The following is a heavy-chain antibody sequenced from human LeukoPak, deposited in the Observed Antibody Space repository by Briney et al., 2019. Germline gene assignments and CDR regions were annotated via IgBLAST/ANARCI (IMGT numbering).Heavy chain of an antibody. V-gene: IGHV4-39*07. CDR2: IYSSGST. J-gene: IGHJ3*02. Sequence: SETLSLTCTVSGDSISSARNYWGWIRQSPGKGLEWLASIYSSGSTHSNPSLKSRVSISIDTSKNQFSLKLSSVTAADTAVYYCARVSGRYPPLDAFDIWGQGTMVTVSS. CDR1: GDSISSARNY. CDR3: ARVSGRYPPLDAFDI. D-gene: IGHD1-26*01.